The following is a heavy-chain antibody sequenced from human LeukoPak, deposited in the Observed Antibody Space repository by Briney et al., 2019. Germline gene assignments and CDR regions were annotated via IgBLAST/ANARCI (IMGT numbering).Heavy chain of an antibody. CDR2: IIPIFGTA. CDR1: GGTFSSYA. Sequence: SVKVSCKDSGGTFSSYAISWVRQAPGPGLEWMGRIIPIFGTANYAQKFQGRVTITTDESTSTAYMELSSLRSEDTAVYYCARDGIAVAGTGDYWGQGTLVTVSS. CDR3: ARDGIAVAGTGDY. J-gene: IGHJ4*02. V-gene: IGHV1-69*05. D-gene: IGHD6-19*01.